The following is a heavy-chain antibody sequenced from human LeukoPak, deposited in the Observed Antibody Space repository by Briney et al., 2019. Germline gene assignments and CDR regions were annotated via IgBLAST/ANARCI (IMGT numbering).Heavy chain of an antibody. J-gene: IGHJ4*02. V-gene: IGHV4-34*01. CDR2: INHSGNT. CDR3: ARGLAGWRPAIYFDY. D-gene: IGHD2-2*01. CDR1: GGSFSGYY. Sequence: SETLSLTCAVYGGSFSGYYWSWIRQPPGKGLEWIGEINHSGNTNYNPSLKSRVTISVDTSKNQFSLKLSSVTAADTAVYYCARGLAGWRPAIYFDYWGQGTLVTVSS.